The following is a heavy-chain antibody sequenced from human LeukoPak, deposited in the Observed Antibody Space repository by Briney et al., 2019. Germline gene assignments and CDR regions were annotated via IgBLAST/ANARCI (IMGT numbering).Heavy chain of an antibody. D-gene: IGHD4-17*01. CDR2: INHSGRT. J-gene: IGHJ4*02. V-gene: IGHV4-34*01. CDR3: ARVDYGDYSKAFDY. CDR1: GESFSGYY. Sequence: PSETLSLTCAVYGESFSGYYWSWIRQPPGKGLEWIGEINHSGRTNYNPSLKSRVTISVDTSKNQFSLKLNSVTAADTSVYYCARVDYGDYSKAFDYWGRGTLVTVSS.